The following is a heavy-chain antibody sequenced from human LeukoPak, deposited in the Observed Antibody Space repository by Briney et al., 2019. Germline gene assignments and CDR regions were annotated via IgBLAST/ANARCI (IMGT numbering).Heavy chain of an antibody. Sequence: PSETLSLTCAVYGGSFSGYHWSWIRQPPGKGLEWIGEINHSGSTNYNPSLKSRVTISVDTSKNQFSLKLSSVTAADTAVYYCARGHSPRLYCGGDCYHPLDYWGQGTLVTVSS. CDR3: ARGHSPRLYCGGDCYHPLDY. D-gene: IGHD2-21*01. CDR2: INHSGST. V-gene: IGHV4-34*01. CDR1: GGSFSGYH. J-gene: IGHJ4*02.